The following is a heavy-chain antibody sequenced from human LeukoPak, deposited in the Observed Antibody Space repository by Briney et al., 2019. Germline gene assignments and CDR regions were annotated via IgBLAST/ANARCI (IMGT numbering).Heavy chain of an antibody. V-gene: IGHV3-66*01. CDR1: GFTVSSNY. J-gene: IGHJ4*02. CDR2: IYSGGST. D-gene: IGHD3-10*01. CDR3: ARAKFGPGSNYLYYFDY. Sequence: GGSLRLSCAASGFTVSSNYMSWVRQAPGKGLEWVSVIYSGGSTYYADSVKGRFTISRDNSKNTLYLQMNSLRAEDTAVYYCARAKFGPGSNYLYYFDYWGQGTLVTVSS.